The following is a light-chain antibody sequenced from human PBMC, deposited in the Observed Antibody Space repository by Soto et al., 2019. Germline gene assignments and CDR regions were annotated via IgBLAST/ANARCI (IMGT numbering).Light chain of an antibody. Sequence: DIQLTQSPSSLSASVGDRVTITCRARQSIGSYVNWYQQKPGKAPNLLIHGGSSLQSGVPPRFSRGGGGTDFTLAISSLQPEDFASYCCRQIYTIPVACGGGTKV. CDR3: RQIYTIPVA. CDR2: GGS. CDR1: QSIGSY. J-gene: IGKJ4*01. V-gene: IGKV1-39*01.